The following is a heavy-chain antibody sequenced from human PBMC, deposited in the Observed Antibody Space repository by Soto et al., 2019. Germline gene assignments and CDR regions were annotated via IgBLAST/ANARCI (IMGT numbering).Heavy chain of an antibody. Sequence: GGSLRLSCAASGFTFSSYAMSWVRQAPGKGLEWVSGISGSGGSTYYADSVKGRFTISRDNSKNTLYLQMNSLRAEDTAVYYCAKAGYYDYVWGSENYYGMDVWGQGTTVTVSS. CDR2: ISGSGGST. D-gene: IGHD3-16*01. CDR1: GFTFSSYA. V-gene: IGHV3-23*01. J-gene: IGHJ6*02. CDR3: AKAGYYDYVWGSENYYGMDV.